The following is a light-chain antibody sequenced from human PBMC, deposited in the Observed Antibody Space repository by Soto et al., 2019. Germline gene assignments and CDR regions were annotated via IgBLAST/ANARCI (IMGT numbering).Light chain of an antibody. CDR2: EVS. CDR3: SSYAGSNNYV. J-gene: IGLJ1*01. Sequence: QSALTQPPSASGSPGQSVTISCTGTSSDVGGYNYVSWYQQHPGKAAKLMIYEVSKRPSGVPDRFSGSKSGNTASLTVSGLQAEDEADYYCSSYAGSNNYVFETGTKLTVL. CDR1: SSDVGGYNY. V-gene: IGLV2-8*01.